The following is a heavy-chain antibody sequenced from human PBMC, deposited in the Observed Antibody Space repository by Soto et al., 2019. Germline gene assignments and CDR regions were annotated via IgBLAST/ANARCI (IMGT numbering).Heavy chain of an antibody. J-gene: IGHJ6*04. CDR2: IKSKTDGGTT. CDR3: TVLAAAGTADV. Sequence: GGSLRLSCAASGFTFSNAWMNWVRQAPGKGLEWVGRIKSKTDGGTTDNAAPVKGRFTISRDDSKNTLYLQMNSLKTEDTAVYYCTVLAAAGTADVWGKGTTVTVSS. V-gene: IGHV3-15*01. D-gene: IGHD6-13*01. CDR1: GFTFSNAW.